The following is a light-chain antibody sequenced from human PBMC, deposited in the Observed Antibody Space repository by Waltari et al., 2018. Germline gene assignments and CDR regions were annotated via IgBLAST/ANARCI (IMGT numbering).Light chain of an antibody. V-gene: IGLV1-40*01. Sequence: QSVLTQPPSVSGAPGQRVTISCTGSSPNLGAAYGVHCYQQLPGTAPQILIYANSNRPSGVPDRFSGSKSGTSASLAITGLQAEDEAVYYCQSFDSSLSGVVFGGGTKLTVL. CDR3: QSFDSSLSGVV. CDR1: SPNLGAAYG. CDR2: ANS. J-gene: IGLJ2*01.